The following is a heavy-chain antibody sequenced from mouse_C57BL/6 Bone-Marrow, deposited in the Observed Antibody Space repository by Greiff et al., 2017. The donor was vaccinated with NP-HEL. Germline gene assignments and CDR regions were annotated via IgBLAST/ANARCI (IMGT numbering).Heavy chain of an antibody. V-gene: IGHV1-81*01. CDR2: IYPRSGNT. CDR1: GYTFTSYG. Sequence: VQLQQSGAELARPGASVKLSCKASGYTFTSYGISWVKQRTGQGLEWIGEIYPRSGNTYYNEKFKGKATLTADKSSSTAYMELRSLTSEDSAVYFCASTYYYPYYFDYWGQGTTLTVSS. D-gene: IGHD1-1*01. CDR3: ASTYYYPYYFDY. J-gene: IGHJ2*01.